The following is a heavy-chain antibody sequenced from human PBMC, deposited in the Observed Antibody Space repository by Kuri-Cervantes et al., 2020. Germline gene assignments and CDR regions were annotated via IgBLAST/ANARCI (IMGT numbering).Heavy chain of an antibody. CDR2: IAYSGST. Sequence: AGTLSLTCTVSGGSISSSSYYWCWIRRPPGKGLEWIGSIAYSGSTYYNPSLKSRVTISVDTSKNQISLKLTSVIAADTAVFYCARGGRPEYSTSSYAFDIWGQGTMVTVSS. CDR3: ARGGRPEYSTSSYAFDI. CDR1: GGSISSSSYY. D-gene: IGHD6-6*01. V-gene: IGHV4-39*01. J-gene: IGHJ3*02.